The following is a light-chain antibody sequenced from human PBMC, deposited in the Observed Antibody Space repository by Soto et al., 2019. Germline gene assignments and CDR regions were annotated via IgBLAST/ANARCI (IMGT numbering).Light chain of an antibody. V-gene: IGKV3-20*01. CDR1: QIVAYSH. CDR3: HQYSSSPLT. J-gene: IGKJ1*01. CDR2: VAS. Sequence: ENVLTQTPDTLSLSLGETATLSCRASQIVAYSHLAWYQQKSGQAPRLLISVASSRASGIPDRFSGSGSGTDFTLTISKLAPEDSAMYYCHQYSSSPLTFGQGTKVEIQ.